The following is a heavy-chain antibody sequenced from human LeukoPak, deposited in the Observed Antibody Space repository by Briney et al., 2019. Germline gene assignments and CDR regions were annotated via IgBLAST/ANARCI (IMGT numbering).Heavy chain of an antibody. Sequence: PGGSLRLSCAASGFTFSSYAMHWVRQAPGKGLEWVAVISYDGSNKYYADSVKGRFTISRDNSKNTLYLQMNSLRAEDTAVYYCARDCRSGGSCYFDYWGQGTLVTVSS. V-gene: IGHV3-30-3*01. D-gene: IGHD2-15*01. CDR3: ARDCRSGGSCYFDY. J-gene: IGHJ4*02. CDR1: GFTFSSYA. CDR2: ISYDGSNK.